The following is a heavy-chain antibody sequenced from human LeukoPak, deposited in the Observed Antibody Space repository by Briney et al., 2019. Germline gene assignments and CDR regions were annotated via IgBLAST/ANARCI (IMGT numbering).Heavy chain of an antibody. J-gene: IGHJ4*02. Sequence: GGSLRLSCAASGFTFSYYSMNWVRQAPGKGLEWVSYISNSSSTIYYADSVKGRFTISRDNAKNSLYLQMNSLRTEDTAVYYCARTIACDYWGQGTLVAVSS. CDR2: ISNSSSTI. CDR1: GFTFSYYS. D-gene: IGHD6-13*01. CDR3: ARTIACDY. V-gene: IGHV3-48*01.